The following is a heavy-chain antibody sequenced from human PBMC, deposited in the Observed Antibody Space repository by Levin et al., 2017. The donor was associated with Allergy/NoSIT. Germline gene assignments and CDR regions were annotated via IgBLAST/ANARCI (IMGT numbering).Heavy chain of an antibody. V-gene: IGHV3-49*03. D-gene: IGHD3-3*01. CDR2: IRSKAYGGTT. CDR1: GFTFGDYA. J-gene: IGHJ4*02. CDR3: TRDLRFRGYDFWSGYSPRPPNDY. Sequence: GESLKISCTASGFTFGDYAMSWFRQAPGKGLEWVGFIRSKAYGGTTEYATSVKGRFTISRDDSKSIAYLQMNSLKIEDTAVYYCTRDLRFRGYDFWSGYSPRPPNDYWGQGTLVTVSS.